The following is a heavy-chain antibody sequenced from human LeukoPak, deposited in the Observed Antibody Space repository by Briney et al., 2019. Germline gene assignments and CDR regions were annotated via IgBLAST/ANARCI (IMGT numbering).Heavy chain of an antibody. D-gene: IGHD3-22*01. V-gene: IGHV2-70*17. CDR1: GFSLSTSGMC. Sequence: SGPTLVNPTQTLTLTCTFSGFSLSTSGMCVSWIRQPTGKALEWLARIDWDDDKFYSTSLKTRLTISKDPSKNQVVLTMTNMDPVDTATYYCARINARTEYYYDSSGYYHPQYYFDYWGQGTLVTVSS. J-gene: IGHJ4*02. CDR3: ARINARTEYYYDSSGYYHPQYYFDY. CDR2: IDWDDDK.